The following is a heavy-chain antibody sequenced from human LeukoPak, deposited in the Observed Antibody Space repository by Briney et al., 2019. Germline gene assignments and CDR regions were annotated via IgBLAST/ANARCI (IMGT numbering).Heavy chain of an antibody. Sequence: SETLSLTCAVFDGSFSDYYWSWVRQPPGKGLEWIGEINYSGRTNYYPSLKSRVTISVDTSKNQFSLKLSSVTAADTAVYYCARVSGYDWESFYDYWGQGTLVTVSS. J-gene: IGHJ4*02. D-gene: IGHD5-12*01. CDR1: DGSFSDYY. CDR3: ARVSGYDWESFYDY. V-gene: IGHV4-34*01. CDR2: INYSGRT.